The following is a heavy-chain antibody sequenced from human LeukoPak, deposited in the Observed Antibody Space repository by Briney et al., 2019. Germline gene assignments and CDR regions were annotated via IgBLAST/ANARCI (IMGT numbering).Heavy chain of an antibody. D-gene: IGHD3-10*01. Sequence: GGSLRLSCAASGFTFSTYAMNWVRQAPGKGLDLVAVISYDGSNKYYADSVKGRFTISRDNSRNTLYLQMNSLRVEDTAVYYCARGLLSYYYGMAVWGQGTTVTVSS. CDR2: ISYDGSNK. V-gene: IGHV3-30-3*01. J-gene: IGHJ6*02. CDR1: GFTFSTYA. CDR3: ARGLLSYYYGMAV.